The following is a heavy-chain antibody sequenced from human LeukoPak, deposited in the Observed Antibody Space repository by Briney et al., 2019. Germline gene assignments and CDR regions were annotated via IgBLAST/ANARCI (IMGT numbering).Heavy chain of an antibody. J-gene: IGHJ4*02. CDR3: ARISGRANYFDY. V-gene: IGHV3-66*01. CDR2: IYGAGST. CDR1: GFTVSSNY. D-gene: IGHD1-26*01. Sequence: GGSLRLSCAASGFTVSSNYMSWVRQAPGKGLEWVSAIYGAGSTYYADSVKGRFTISRDNSKNTLYLQMNSLRAEDTAVYYCARISGRANYFDYWGQGTLVTVSS.